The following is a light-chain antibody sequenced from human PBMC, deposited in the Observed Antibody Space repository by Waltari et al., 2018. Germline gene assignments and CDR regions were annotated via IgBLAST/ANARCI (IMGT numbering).Light chain of an antibody. V-gene: IGLV2-14*03. Sequence: QSALTQPASVSGSPGQSITISCTGTSSDVGTYNYVSWYPQHPGKAPKLLIYDVSYRPSGVSYRFSGSKSGNTASLTISGLQAEDEADYYCSSYITTNTLELFGGGTSLTVL. CDR2: DVS. CDR1: SSDVGTYNY. CDR3: SSYITTNTLEL. J-gene: IGLJ3*02.